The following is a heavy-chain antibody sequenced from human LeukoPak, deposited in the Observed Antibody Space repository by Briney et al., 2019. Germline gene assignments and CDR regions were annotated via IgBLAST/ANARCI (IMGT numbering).Heavy chain of an antibody. CDR1: GFSFSTYA. D-gene: IGHD3-10*01. Sequence: GGSLRLPCVASGFSFSTYAMSWVRQAPGKGLEWVSSTSDAGTVTYYGDSVKGRFTFSRDNPRYTLYLQMNSLKAEDTAVYYCAKISLHGSQTDYWGQGTLVTVSS. CDR3: AKISLHGSQTDY. CDR2: TSDAGTVT. V-gene: IGHV3-23*01. J-gene: IGHJ4*02.